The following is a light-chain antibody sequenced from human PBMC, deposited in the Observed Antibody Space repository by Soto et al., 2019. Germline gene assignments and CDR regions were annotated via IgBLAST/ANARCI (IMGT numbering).Light chain of an antibody. CDR2: GAS. Sequence: IVLPQSAKKRTLSAGARHSMSCRASQSVSSSYLACYQQKPGQAPRLLIYGASSRATGIPDRFSGRGSGTHFTLTCSILDPEDFAVYYRQLYSSSLLTFAGGPKVDIK. CDR1: QSVSSSY. V-gene: IGKV3-20*01. J-gene: IGKJ4*01. CDR3: QLYSSSLLT.